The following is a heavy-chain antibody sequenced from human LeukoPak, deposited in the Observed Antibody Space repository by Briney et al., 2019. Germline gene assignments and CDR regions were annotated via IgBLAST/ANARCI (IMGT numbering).Heavy chain of an antibody. CDR2: IIPIFGTA. Sequence: SVEVSCKASGGTFSSYAISWVRQAPGQGLEWMGGIIPIFGTANYAQKFQGRVTLTRDMSTSTDYLELSSLRSEDTAVYYCARDNSVRDEAWWFNPWGQGTLVTVSS. D-gene: IGHD5-24*01. V-gene: IGHV1-69*05. CDR1: GGTFSSYA. J-gene: IGHJ5*02. CDR3: ARDNSVRDEAWWFNP.